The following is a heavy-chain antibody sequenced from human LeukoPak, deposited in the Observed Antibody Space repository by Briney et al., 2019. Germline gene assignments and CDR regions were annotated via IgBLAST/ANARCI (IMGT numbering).Heavy chain of an antibody. Sequence: GASVKVSCKVSGYTLTELSMHWVRQAPGKGLEGMGGFDPEDGETIYAQKFQGRVAMTEDTSTDTAYMELSSLRSEDTAVYYCATAQYYYDSSGYYYFDYWGQGTLVTVSS. CDR2: FDPEDGET. J-gene: IGHJ4*02. CDR1: GYTLTELS. D-gene: IGHD3-22*01. CDR3: ATAQYYYDSSGYYYFDY. V-gene: IGHV1-24*01.